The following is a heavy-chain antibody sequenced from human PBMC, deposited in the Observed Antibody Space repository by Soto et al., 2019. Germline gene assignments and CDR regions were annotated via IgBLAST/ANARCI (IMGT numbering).Heavy chain of an antibody. CDR2: IYPGDSDT. V-gene: IGHV5-51*01. Sequence: GESLKISCKGSGYSFTSYWIGWVRQMPGKGLEWMGIIYPGDSDTRYSPSFQGQVTISADKSISTAYLQWSSLKASDTAMYYCARDRRAHYDFWSGPVSVIGESGMDVWGQGTTVTVSS. CDR1: GYSFTSYW. J-gene: IGHJ6*02. CDR3: ARDRRAHYDFWSGPVSVIGESGMDV. D-gene: IGHD3-3*01.